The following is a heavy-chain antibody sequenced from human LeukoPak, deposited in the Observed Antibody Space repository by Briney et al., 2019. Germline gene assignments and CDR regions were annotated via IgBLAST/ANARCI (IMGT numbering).Heavy chain of an antibody. CDR2: MNPNSGNT. D-gene: IGHD3-10*01. V-gene: IGHV1-8*01. CDR1: GYTFNNYD. CDR3: ARCRVGVRKRIDF. J-gene: IGHJ4*02. Sequence: GASVKVSCKASGYTFNNYDVYWVRQATGQGLEWLGWMNPNSGNTGYAEKFQGRLTMTMNTSITTAYMELSSLRSEDTALYCCARCRVGVRKRIDFWGQGTLVTVSS.